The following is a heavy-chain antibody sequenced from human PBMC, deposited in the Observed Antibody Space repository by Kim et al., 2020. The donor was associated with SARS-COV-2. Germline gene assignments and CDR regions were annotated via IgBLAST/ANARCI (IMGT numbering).Heavy chain of an antibody. CDR3: VKDGYYYGSGSYWLRDY. Sequence: VKGRFTISRDNSKNTLYLQMSSLRAEDTAVYYCVKDGYYYGSGSYWLRDYWGQGTLVTVSS. D-gene: IGHD3-10*01. J-gene: IGHJ4*02. V-gene: IGHV3-64D*09.